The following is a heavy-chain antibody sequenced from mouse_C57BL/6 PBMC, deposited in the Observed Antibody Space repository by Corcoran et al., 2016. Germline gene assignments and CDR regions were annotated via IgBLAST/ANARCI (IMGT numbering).Heavy chain of an antibody. V-gene: IGHV9-3*01. D-gene: IGHD2-5*01. CDR2: INTYSGVP. CDR1: GYTFTTYG. CDR3: ASYSNYEDY. Sequence: QIPFVQAEPELNKPGETVQISCKASGYTFTTYGMGWVKQAPGKGLKGMGWINTYSGVPTYADDFKGRFAFSLETSASTAYLQINNLKNEDTATYFCASYSNYEDYWGQGTTLTVSS. J-gene: IGHJ2*01.